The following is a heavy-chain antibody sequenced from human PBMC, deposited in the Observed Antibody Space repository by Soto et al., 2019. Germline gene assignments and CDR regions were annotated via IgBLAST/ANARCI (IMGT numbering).Heavy chain of an antibody. V-gene: IGHV4-34*01. CDR1: GGSFSGYY. Sequence: PSETLSLTCAVYGGSFSGYYWSWIRQPPGKGLEWIGEINHSGSTNYNPSLKSRVTISVDTSKNQFSLKLSSVTAADTAVYYCAREGCSGGSCYSSYMDVWGKGTTVTVSS. CDR2: INHSGST. CDR3: AREGCSGGSCYSSYMDV. J-gene: IGHJ6*03. D-gene: IGHD2-15*01.